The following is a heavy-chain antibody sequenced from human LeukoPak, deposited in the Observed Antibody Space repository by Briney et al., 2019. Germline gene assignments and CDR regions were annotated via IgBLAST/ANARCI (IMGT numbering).Heavy chain of an antibody. CDR3: ARAAQLVRGYWYFDL. V-gene: IGHV4-4*02. J-gene: IGHJ2*01. CDR1: GGSISSSNW. D-gene: IGHD6-13*01. CDR2: IYHSGST. Sequence: SGTLSLTCAVSGGSISSSNWWSWVRQPPGKGLEWIGEIYHSGSTNYNPSLESRVTISVDTSKNQFSLKLSSVTAADTAVYYCARAAQLVRGYWYFDLWGRGTLVTVSS.